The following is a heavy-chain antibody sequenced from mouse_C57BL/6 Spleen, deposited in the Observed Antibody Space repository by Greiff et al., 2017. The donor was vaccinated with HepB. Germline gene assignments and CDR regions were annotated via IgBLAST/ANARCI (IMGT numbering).Heavy chain of an antibody. CDR2: IHPNSGST. CDR1: GYTFTSYW. CDR3: ARAYDYGGYAMDY. Sequence: VQLQQSGAELVKPGASVKLSCKASGYTFTSYWMHWVKQRPGQGLEWIGMIHPNSGSTNSNEKFKSKATLTVDKSSSTAYMQRSSLTSEDAAVYYCARAYDYGGYAMDYWGQGTSVTVSS. V-gene: IGHV1-64*01. D-gene: IGHD2-4*01. J-gene: IGHJ4*01.